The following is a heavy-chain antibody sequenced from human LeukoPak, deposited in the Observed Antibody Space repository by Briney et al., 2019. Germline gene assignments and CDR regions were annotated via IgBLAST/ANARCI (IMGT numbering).Heavy chain of an antibody. CDR2: IFYSGGT. V-gene: IGHV4-59*01. J-gene: IGHJ6*03. Sequence: SETLSLTCTVSGGSFNSYYWSWIRQTPGKGLEWIGYIFYSGGTNYNPSLKSRVTMSIDTSKNQFSLRLNSVTAADTAVYYCARRVGITSAGVYFYYMDVWGTGTTVTISS. D-gene: IGHD6-13*01. CDR3: ARRVGITSAGVYFYYMDV. CDR1: GGSFNSYY.